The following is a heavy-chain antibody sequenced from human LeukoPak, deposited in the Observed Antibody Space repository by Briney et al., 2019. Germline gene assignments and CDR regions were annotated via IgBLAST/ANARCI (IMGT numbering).Heavy chain of an antibody. V-gene: IGHV3-7*05. Sequence: PGGSLRLSCAASGFTFSSYWMSWVRRAPGKGLEWVANIKQDGSEKYYVDSVKGRFTISRDNAKNSLYLQMNSLRAEDTAVYYCARESSSWYFDCWGQGTLVTVSS. CDR1: GFTFSSYW. D-gene: IGHD6-13*01. CDR3: ARESSSWYFDC. J-gene: IGHJ4*02. CDR2: IKQDGSEK.